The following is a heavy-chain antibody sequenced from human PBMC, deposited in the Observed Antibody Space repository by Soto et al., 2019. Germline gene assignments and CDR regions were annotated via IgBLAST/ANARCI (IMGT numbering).Heavy chain of an antibody. V-gene: IGHV4-30-2*01. D-gene: IGHD6-13*01. CDR1: GGSISSGGYS. CDR2: IYHSGST. CDR3: ARVGASHSSSWGRRWFDP. Sequence: SETLSLTCAVSGGSISSGGYSWSWIRQPPGEGLEWIGYIYHSGSTYYNPSLKSRVTISVDRSKNQFSLKLSSVTAADTAVYYCARVGASHSSSWGRRWFDPWGQGTLVTVSS. J-gene: IGHJ5*02.